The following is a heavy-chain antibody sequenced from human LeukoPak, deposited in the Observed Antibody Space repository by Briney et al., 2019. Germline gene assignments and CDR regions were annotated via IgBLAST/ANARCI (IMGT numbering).Heavy chain of an antibody. CDR3: AKDRPHPSVEPTNFDY. D-gene: IGHD5/OR15-5a*01. CDR2: ISGSGGST. J-gene: IGHJ4*02. CDR1: GFTFSTYA. Sequence: GGSLRLSCTTSGFTFSTYAMSWVRQAPGKGLEWVSAISGSGGSTYYADSVKGRFTSSRDNSKNTLYLQMNSLRAEDTAVYYCAKDRPHPSVEPTNFDYWGQETLVTVSS. V-gene: IGHV3-23*01.